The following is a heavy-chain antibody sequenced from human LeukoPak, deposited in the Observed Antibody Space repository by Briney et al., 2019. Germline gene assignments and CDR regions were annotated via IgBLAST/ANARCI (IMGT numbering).Heavy chain of an antibody. CDR1: GFTFSSYS. CDR2: IKQAESEK. J-gene: IGHJ5*02. V-gene: IGHV3-7*01. Sequence: GGSLRLSCAASGFTFSSYSMNWVRQAPGKGLEWVASIKQAESEKYYVDSVKGRFTISRDNAKNSLYLQMNSLRAEDMAVYYCARVDRGYDLWGQGTLVTVSS. D-gene: IGHD5-12*01. CDR3: ARVDRGYDL.